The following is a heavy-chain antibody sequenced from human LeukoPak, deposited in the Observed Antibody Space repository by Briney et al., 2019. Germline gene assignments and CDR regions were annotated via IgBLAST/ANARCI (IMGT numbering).Heavy chain of an antibody. CDR3: AKEDSISHLDAFDI. CDR1: GFTFSSYE. Sequence: PGGSLRLSCAASGFTFSSYEMNWVRQAPGKGLEWVSYISSSGSTIYYADSVKGRFTISRDNAKNSLYLQMNSLRAEDTAVYYCAKEDSISHLDAFDIWGQGTMVTVSS. D-gene: IGHD3-22*01. CDR2: ISSSGSTI. V-gene: IGHV3-48*03. J-gene: IGHJ3*02.